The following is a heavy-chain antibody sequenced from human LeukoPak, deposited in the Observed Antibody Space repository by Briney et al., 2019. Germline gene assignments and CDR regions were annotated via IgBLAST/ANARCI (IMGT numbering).Heavy chain of an antibody. CDR2: ISWHTGTT. CDR3: AKSGRKYYPVLGLDF. J-gene: IGHJ4*02. CDR1: GFPSDDYA. Sequence: PGRSLRLSCAASGFPSDDYAVHWVRQAPGKGLEWVSGISWHTGTTAYAESVKGRFTISSDSAKNSLYLQMDSLRVEDTALYYCAKSGRKYYPVLGLDFWGQGALVTVSS. D-gene: IGHD1-26*01. V-gene: IGHV3-9*02.